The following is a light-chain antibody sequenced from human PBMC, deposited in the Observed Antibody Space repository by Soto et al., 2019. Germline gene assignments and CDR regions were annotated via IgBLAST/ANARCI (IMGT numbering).Light chain of an antibody. CDR3: HQYGSSPLPGGSPLP. J-gene: IGKJ4*01. CDR2: GAS. Sequence: ENVSTQSPGTLSLSPGERATLSCRASQSVSGNYLAWYQHKPGQAPRLLIYGASSRATGIADRFSGSGSGTDFTLTISRLEPEDFAVYYCHQYGSSPLPGGSPLPFGGGTKVEIK. CDR1: QSVSGNY. V-gene: IGKV3-20*01.